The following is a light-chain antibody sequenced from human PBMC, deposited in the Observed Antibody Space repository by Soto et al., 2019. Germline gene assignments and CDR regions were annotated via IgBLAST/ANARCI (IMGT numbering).Light chain of an antibody. CDR2: DVN. CDR1: SSNVGGSNY. Sequence: QSALTQPRSVSGSPGQSVTISCTGTSSNVGGSNYVSWNQQHPGKAPKVMIYDVNKRPSGVPDRFSGSKSGNTATLTISGLQAEDEADYYCCSYAGSYTWVFGGGTQLTVL. J-gene: IGLJ3*02. CDR3: CSYAGSYTWV. V-gene: IGLV2-11*01.